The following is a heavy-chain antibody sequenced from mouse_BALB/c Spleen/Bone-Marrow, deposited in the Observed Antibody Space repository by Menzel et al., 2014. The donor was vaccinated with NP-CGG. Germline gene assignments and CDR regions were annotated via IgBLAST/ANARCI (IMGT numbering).Heavy chain of an antibody. D-gene: IGHD2-4*01. CDR2: IYPGNSDT. Sequence: VQLQQSGTVLARPGASVKMSCKASGYTFTSYWMHWVKQRPGQGLEWIGAIYPGNSDTSYNQKFKGKAKQTAVTSTSTAYMELSSLTNEDSAVYYCTRAMITRAWFAYWGQGTLVTVSA. CDR1: GYTFTSYW. CDR3: TRAMITRAWFAY. J-gene: IGHJ3*01. V-gene: IGHV1-5*01.